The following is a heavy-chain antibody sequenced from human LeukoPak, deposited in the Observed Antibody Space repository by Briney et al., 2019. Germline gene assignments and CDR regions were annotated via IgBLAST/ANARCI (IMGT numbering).Heavy chain of an antibody. CDR2: ISWNSGSI. CDR1: GFTFDDYA. CDR3: AKDMGWLQDDAFDI. Sequence: GGSLRLSCAASGFTFDDYAMHWVRQAPGKGLEWVSGISWNSGSIGYADSVKGRFTISRDNAKNSLYLQMNSLRAEDTALYYCAKDMGWLQDDAFDIWGQGAMVTVSS. D-gene: IGHD3-3*01. V-gene: IGHV3-9*01. J-gene: IGHJ3*02.